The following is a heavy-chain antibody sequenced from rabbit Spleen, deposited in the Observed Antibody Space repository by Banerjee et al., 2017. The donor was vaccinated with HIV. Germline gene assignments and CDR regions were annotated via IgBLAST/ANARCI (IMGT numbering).Heavy chain of an antibody. J-gene: IGHJ6*01. V-gene: IGHV1S40*01. D-gene: IGHD8-1*01. CDR1: GFSFSRSYD. Sequence: QSLEESGGDLVKPGASLRLTCTASGFSFSRSYDMCWVRQAPGKGLEWIACIYGGSSGNTWYANWAKGRFTISKTSSTTVTLQMTRLTVADTATYFCARDTGSSFSTYGMDLWGPGTLVTVS. CDR3: ARDTGSSFSTYGMDL. CDR2: IYGGSSGNT.